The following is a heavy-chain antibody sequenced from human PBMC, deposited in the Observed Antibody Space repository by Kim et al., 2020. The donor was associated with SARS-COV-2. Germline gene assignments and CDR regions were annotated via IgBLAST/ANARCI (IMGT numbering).Heavy chain of an antibody. Sequence: DGSSTSYADSVKGRFTISRDNAKNTLYLQMNRLRAEDTAVYYCVRTADTWGQGTLVTVSS. CDR3: VRTADT. CDR2: DGSST. V-gene: IGHV3-74*01. J-gene: IGHJ4*02.